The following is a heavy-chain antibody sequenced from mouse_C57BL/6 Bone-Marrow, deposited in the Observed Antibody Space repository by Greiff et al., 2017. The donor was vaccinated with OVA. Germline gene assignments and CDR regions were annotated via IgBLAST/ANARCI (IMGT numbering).Heavy chain of an antibody. CDR1: GYTFTSYW. CDR3: ARFSYYSNSYAMDD. CDR2: IYPGSGST. V-gene: IGHV1-55*01. Sequence: QVQLQQPGAELVKPGASVKMSCKASGYTFTSYWITWVKQRPGQGLEWIGDIYPGSGSTNYNEKFKSKATLTVDTSSSTAYMQLSSLTSEDSAVYYCARFSYYSNSYAMDDWGQGTSVTVSS. D-gene: IGHD2-5*01. J-gene: IGHJ4*01.